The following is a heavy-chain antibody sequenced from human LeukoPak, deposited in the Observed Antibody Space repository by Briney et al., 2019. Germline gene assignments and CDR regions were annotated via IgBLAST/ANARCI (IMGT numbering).Heavy chain of an antibody. CDR3: AKGVYSYGYALYAFDI. J-gene: IGHJ3*02. CDR1: GFTFSSYG. D-gene: IGHD5-18*01. V-gene: IGHV3-33*06. Sequence: GGSLRLSCAASGFTFSSYGMHWVRQAPGKGLEWVAVIWYDGSNKYYADSVKGRFTISRDNSKNTLYLQMNSLRAEDTAVYYCAKGVYSYGYALYAFDIWGQGTMVTVSS. CDR2: IWYDGSNK.